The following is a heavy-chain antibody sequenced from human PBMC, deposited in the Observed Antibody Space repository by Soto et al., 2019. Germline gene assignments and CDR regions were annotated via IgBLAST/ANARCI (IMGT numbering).Heavy chain of an antibody. Sequence: SETLSLTGDVSGGSIITNDCWTWVRQAPGKGLEWIGEVFHRGSAHHNPSLKSRVTLSVDKSKNQISLNLTSVTAADTAVYFCARKNCPSPVCYLFDICGLGTLV. CDR3: ARKNCPSPVCYLFDI. V-gene: IGHV4-4*02. CDR1: GGSIITNDC. CDR2: VFHRGSA. J-gene: IGHJ4*02. D-gene: IGHD2-8*01.